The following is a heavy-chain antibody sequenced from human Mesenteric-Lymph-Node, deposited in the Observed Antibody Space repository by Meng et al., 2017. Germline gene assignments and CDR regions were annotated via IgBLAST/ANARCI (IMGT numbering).Heavy chain of an antibody. J-gene: IGHJ4*02. V-gene: IGHV3-33*01. CDR2: MWYDGIRK. D-gene: IGHD3-22*01. Sequence: GESLKISCVASGFTFSNYGFHWVRQAPGKGLEWVAVMWYDGIRKYYTDSVKGRFTVSRDNSKNTVYLQMNSLRDEDTAVYYCARDNDRSSHYSHFDYWGQGTLVTVSS. CDR3: ARDNDRSSHYSHFDY. CDR1: GFTFSNYG.